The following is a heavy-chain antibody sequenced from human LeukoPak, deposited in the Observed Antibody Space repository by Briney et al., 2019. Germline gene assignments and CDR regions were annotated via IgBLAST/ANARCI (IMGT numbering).Heavy chain of an antibody. V-gene: IGHV1-69*13. CDR1: GGTFSSYA. CDR2: IIPIFGTA. CDR3: ARGVGGGSCYDCYYYYYMDV. D-gene: IGHD2-15*01. Sequence: SVKVSCKASGGTFSSYAISWVRQAPGQGLEWMGGIIPIFGTANYAQKFQGRVTITADESTSTAYMELSSLRSEDTAVYYCARGVGGGSCYDCYYYYYMDVWGKGTTVTVSS. J-gene: IGHJ6*03.